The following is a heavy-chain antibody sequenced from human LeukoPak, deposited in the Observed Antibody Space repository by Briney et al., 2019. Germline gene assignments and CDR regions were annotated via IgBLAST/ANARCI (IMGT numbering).Heavy chain of an antibody. J-gene: IGHJ5*02. CDR3: ARDLTADIIGPINWFDP. CDR1: GYTFIKYG. D-gene: IGHD2-15*01. V-gene: IGHV1-18*01. CDR2: ISVYNDNT. Sequence: GASVKVSCKASGYTFIKYGISWVRQAPGQGLEWMGWISVYNDNTRYAQNLQGRVTMTTDTSTSTAYMELRSLGPDDTAVYYCARDLTADIIGPINWFDPWGQGTQVTVSS.